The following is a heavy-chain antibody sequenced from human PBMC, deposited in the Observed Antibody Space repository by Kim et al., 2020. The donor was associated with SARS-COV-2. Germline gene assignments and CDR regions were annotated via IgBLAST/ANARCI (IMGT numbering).Heavy chain of an antibody. J-gene: IGHJ4*02. CDR2: IYPSDSDT. V-gene: IGHV5-51*01. CDR3: ARLGFLEWLLSGYFDY. CDR1: GYSFTSYW. D-gene: IGHD3-3*01. Sequence: GESLKISCKGSGYSFTSYWIGWVRQMPGKGLEWMGIIYPSDSDTRYSPSFQGQVTISADKSISTAYLQWSSLKASDTAMYYCARLGFLEWLLSGYFDYWGQGTLVTVSS.